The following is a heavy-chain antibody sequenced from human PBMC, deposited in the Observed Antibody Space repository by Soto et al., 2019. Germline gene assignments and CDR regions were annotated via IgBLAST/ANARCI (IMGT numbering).Heavy chain of an antibody. Sequence: PSETLSLTCAVYGGSFSGYYWSWIRQPPGKGLEWIGEINHSGSTNYNPSLKSRVTISVDTSKNQFSLKLSSVTAADTAVYYCARNTQGDYGPLYYYYYYMDVWGKGTTVTVSS. V-gene: IGHV4-34*01. CDR2: INHSGST. CDR1: GGSFSGYY. J-gene: IGHJ6*03. CDR3: ARNTQGDYGPLYYYYYYMDV. D-gene: IGHD4-17*01.